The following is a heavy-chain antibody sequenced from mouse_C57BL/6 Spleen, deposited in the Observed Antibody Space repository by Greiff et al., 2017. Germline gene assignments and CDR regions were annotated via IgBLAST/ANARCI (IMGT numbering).Heavy chain of an antibody. D-gene: IGHD1-1*01. CDR1: GYTFTDYN. CDR2: INPNNGGT. J-gene: IGHJ2*01. CDR3: ATRPYGSSLDY. V-gene: IGHV1-22*01. Sequence: EVKLEESGPELVKPGASVKMSCKASGYTFTDYNMHWVKQSHGKSLAWIGYINPNNGGTSYNQKFKGKATLTVNKSSSTAYMELRSLTSEDSAVYYCATRPYGSSLDYWGQGTTRTVSS.